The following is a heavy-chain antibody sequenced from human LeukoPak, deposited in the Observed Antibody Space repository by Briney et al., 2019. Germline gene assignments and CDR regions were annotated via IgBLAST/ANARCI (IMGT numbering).Heavy chain of an antibody. V-gene: IGHV4-61*02. CDR2: IYTSGST. J-gene: IGHJ6*03. D-gene: IGHD6-6*01. CDR3: ARDRGEYSSSSWATYYYYYYMDV. Sequence: SQTLSLTCTVSGGSISSGSYYWRWIRQPAGKGLEWIGRIYTSGSTNYNPSLKSRVTISVDTSTTQFSLKLSSVTAADTAVYYCARDRGEYSSSSWATYYYYYYMDVWGKGTTVTVSS. CDR1: GGSISSGSYY.